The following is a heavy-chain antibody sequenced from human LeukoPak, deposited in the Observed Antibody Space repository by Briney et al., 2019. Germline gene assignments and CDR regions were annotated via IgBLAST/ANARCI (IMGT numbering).Heavy chain of an antibody. Sequence: GGSLRLSCAASGFTFSNFAMNWVRQTPGKGLEWVSGISGSGEDSNHADSVTGRFIISRENSKNTLYLQTNSLRADDTAVYYCATNYDDSREAFDVWGQGTVVTVSS. J-gene: IGHJ3*01. CDR3: ATNYDDSREAFDV. CDR2: ISGSGEDS. CDR1: GFTFSNFA. D-gene: IGHD3-3*01. V-gene: IGHV3-23*01.